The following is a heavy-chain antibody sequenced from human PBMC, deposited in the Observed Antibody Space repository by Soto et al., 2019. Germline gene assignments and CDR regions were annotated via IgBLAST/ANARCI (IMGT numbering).Heavy chain of an antibody. CDR1: GYTFTSYD. V-gene: IGHV1-8*01. D-gene: IGHD3-10*01. CDR3: ARELSGGSRMDV. J-gene: IGHJ6*02. Sequence: ASVKVSCKAAGYTFTSYDINWVRQATGQGLEWMGWMNPNSGNTGYAQKFQGRVTMTRNTSISTAYMELSSLRSEDTAVYSCARELSGGSRMDVWGQGTTVTVSS. CDR2: MNPNSGNT.